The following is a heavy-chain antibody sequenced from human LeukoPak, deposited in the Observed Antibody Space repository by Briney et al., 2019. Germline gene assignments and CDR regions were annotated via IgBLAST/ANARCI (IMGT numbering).Heavy chain of an antibody. D-gene: IGHD6-13*01. CDR1: GFTVSSDF. V-gene: IGHV3-66*01. CDR3: AKAWGSSWYYFDY. CDR2: ISAEGYT. J-gene: IGHJ4*02. Sequence: GGSLRLSCVGSGFTVSSDFMGWVRQAPGKGLQWLSLISAEGYTYYADSVKGRFTISRDSSKNTLYLQMNSLRAEDTAVYYCAKAWGSSWYYFDYWGQGTLVTVSS.